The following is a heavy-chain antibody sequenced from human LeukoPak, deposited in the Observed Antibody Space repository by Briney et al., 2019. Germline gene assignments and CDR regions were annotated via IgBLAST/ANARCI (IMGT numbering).Heavy chain of an antibody. Sequence: PSETLSLTCAVSGGSMSSSSYYWGWVRQPPGKGLDWLASIYYRASGSTDYNPYLKSRLTISVDTPKDHFSLELSAVTAADTAVYYCARHFGLGVGSRFFDLWGRGTLVTVSS. V-gene: IGHV4-39*01. CDR2: IYYRASGST. CDR3: ARHFGLGVGSRFFDL. D-gene: IGHD3/OR15-3a*01. J-gene: IGHJ2*01. CDR1: GGSMSSSSYY.